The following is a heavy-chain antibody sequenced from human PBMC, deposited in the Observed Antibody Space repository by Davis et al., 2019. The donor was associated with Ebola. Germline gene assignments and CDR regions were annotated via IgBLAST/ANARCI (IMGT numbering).Heavy chain of an antibody. V-gene: IGHV3-23*01. J-gene: IGHJ4*02. CDR3: TSSAVAGTYDY. Sequence: GESLKISCAASGFTFSSYAMSWVRQAPEKGLEWVSAISGSGGSTYYADSVKGRFTISRDNSKNTLYLQMNSLKTEDTAVYYCTSSAVAGTYDYWGQGTLVTVSS. CDR2: ISGSGGST. CDR1: GFTFSSYA. D-gene: IGHD6-19*01.